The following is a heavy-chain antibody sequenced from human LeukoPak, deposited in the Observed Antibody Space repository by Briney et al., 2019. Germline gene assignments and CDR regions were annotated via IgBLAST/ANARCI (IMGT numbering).Heavy chain of an antibody. CDR2: ISWNSGRR. V-gene: IGHV3-9*01. J-gene: IGHJ4*02. Sequence: GGSLRLSCVASGFTFDDYAMHWVWQAPGKGLEWVSGISWNSGRRGYADSVKGRFTISRDNAKNSLYLQMNSLRAEDTAVYYCARDFKTLYYFDYLGQGTLVTVSS. CDR3: ARDFKTLYYFDY. CDR1: GFTFDDYA.